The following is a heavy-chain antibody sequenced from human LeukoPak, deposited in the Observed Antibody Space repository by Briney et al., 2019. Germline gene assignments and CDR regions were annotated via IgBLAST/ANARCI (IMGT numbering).Heavy chain of an antibody. CDR1: GYTFTSYD. Sequence: ASVKVSCKASGYTFTSYDINWVRQATGQGLEWMGWMNPNSGNTGYAQKFQGRVTMTRNTSISTAYMELSSLRSEDTAVYYCARDRSTVGARVFGYWGQGTLVTVSS. CDR2: MNPNSGNT. CDR3: ARDRSTVGARVFGY. V-gene: IGHV1-8*01. D-gene: IGHD1-26*01. J-gene: IGHJ4*02.